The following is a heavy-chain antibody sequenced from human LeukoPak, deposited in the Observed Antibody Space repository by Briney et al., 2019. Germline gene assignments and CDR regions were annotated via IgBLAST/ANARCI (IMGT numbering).Heavy chain of an antibody. J-gene: IGHJ3*02. CDR2: MWYDGSNE. V-gene: IGHV3-33*03. D-gene: IGHD3-16*01. Sequence: TGGSLRLSCAASGFTFTFSAYAIHWVRQAPGKGLEWVAVMWYDGSNEYYADSVKGRFSISRDKSKNTLFLQMNSLRVEDTAIYYCVQEGEVATSWSTFDIWGQGTMVTVSS. CDR1: GFTFTFSAYA. CDR3: VQEGEVATSWSTFDI.